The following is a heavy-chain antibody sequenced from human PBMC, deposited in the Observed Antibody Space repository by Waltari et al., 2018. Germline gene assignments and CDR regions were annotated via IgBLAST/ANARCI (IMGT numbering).Heavy chain of an antibody. CDR2: IHSSGTT. J-gene: IGHJ4*02. D-gene: IGHD3-10*01. CDR1: GDSIKPDTYS. V-gene: IGHV4-39*01. Sequence: QVQLQESGPGMLRPSETLSLTCTVSGDSIKPDTYSWGCILQSPGKGLVCLGTIHSSGTTYVPASLEPRVTISVDTFNNRFSLNLRSATAADTAVYFCARLVWFGAWIDNWGQGSLVTVSS. CDR3: ARLVWFGAWIDN.